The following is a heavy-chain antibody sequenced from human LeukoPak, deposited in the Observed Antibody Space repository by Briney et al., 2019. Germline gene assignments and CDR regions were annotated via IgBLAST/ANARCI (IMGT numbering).Heavy chain of an antibody. CDR1: GYTFTSYG. D-gene: IGHD3-22*01. CDR3: ARETFYYDSSGFDY. J-gene: IGHJ4*02. V-gene: IGHV1-18*01. CDR2: ISAYNGNT. Sequence: GASVKVSCKASGYTFTSYGFSWVRQAPGQGLEWMGWISAYNGNTNYAQILQGRVTMTTDTSTSTAYMELRSLRSDDTAVYYCARETFYYDSSGFDYWGQGTLVTVSS.